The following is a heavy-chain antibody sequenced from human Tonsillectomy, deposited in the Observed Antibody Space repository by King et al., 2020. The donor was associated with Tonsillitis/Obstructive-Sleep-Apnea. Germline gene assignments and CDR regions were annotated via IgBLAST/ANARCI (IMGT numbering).Heavy chain of an antibody. CDR1: GGSISSGGYY. J-gene: IGHJ2*01. CDR2: IYYSGST. D-gene: IGHD2-2*01. V-gene: IGHV4-31*03. CDR3: ARGAIVSSTSCHFFDL. Sequence: VQLQESGPGLVKPSQTLSLTCTVSGGSISSGGYYWSWIRQHPGKGLEWIGYIYYSGSTYYNPSLKSRVTISVDTSKNQFSLKLSSVTAADTAVYYCARGAIVSSTSCHFFDLWGRGTLVTVSS.